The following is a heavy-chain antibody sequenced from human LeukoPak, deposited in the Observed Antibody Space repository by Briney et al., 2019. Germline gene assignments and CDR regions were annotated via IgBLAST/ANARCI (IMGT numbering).Heavy chain of an antibody. CDR3: AKFGRLVPAAIQAVDC. D-gene: IGHD2-2*02. V-gene: IGHV3-30*02. CDR1: GFTFSSYG. CDR2: IRYDGSNK. J-gene: IGHJ4*02. Sequence: GGSLRLSCAASGFTFSSYGMHWVRQAPGKGLEWVAFIRYDGSNKYYADSVKGRFTISRDNSKNTLYLQMNSLRAEDTAVYYCAKFGRLVPAAIQAVDCWGQGTLVTVSS.